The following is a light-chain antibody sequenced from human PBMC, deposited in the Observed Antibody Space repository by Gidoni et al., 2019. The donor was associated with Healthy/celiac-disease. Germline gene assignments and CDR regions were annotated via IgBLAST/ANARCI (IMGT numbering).Light chain of an antibody. J-gene: IGKJ1*01. V-gene: IGKV3-11*01. CDR1: QSVSSY. CDR3: QQRSNWPPLWX. Sequence: EIVLTQSPATLSLSPGERATLSCRASQSVSSYLAWYQQKPGQAPRLLIYDASNRATGIPARFSGSGSGTDFTLTISSLEPEDFAVYYCQQRSNWPPLWXXXQGTKVEI. CDR2: DAS.